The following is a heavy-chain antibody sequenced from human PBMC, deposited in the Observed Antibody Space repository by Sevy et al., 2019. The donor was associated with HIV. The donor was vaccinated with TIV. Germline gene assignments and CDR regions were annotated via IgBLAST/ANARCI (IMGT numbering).Heavy chain of an antibody. Sequence: GESLKISCKGSGYSFSSHWIGWVRHMPGKGLEWRGIVLSEDCSTRYSPSFEGQVTVPADKSTDTAYLQWSSLKASDTAIYYCATSRSGYFDSSGYYIYWGQGTLVTVSS. D-gene: IGHD3-22*01. CDR2: VLSEDCST. J-gene: IGHJ4*02. V-gene: IGHV5-51*01. CDR1: GYSFSSHW. CDR3: ATSRSGYFDSSGYYIY.